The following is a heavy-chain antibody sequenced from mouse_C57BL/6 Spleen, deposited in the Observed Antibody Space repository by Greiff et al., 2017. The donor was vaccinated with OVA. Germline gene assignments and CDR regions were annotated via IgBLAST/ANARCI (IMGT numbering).Heavy chain of an antibody. CDR3: TSTTVVADYYAMDY. Sequence: DVKVEESGGGLVQPGGSMKLSCAASGFTFSDAWMDWVRQSPEKGLEWVAEIRNKANNHATYYAESVKGRFTISRDDSKSSVYLQMNSLRAEDTGIYYCTSTTVVADYYAMDYWGQGTSVTVSS. CDR2: IRNKANNHAT. D-gene: IGHD1-1*01. CDR1: GFTFSDAW. V-gene: IGHV6-6*01. J-gene: IGHJ4*01.